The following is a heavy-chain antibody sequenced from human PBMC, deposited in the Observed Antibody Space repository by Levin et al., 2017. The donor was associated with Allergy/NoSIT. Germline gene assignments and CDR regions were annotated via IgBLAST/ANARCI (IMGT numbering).Heavy chain of an antibody. Sequence: GSLRLSCTVSGGSISSSIYYWGWIRQPPGKGLEWIGSTHYSGITYYNPSLKSRVTISVDTSKNQFSLKLSPVTAADTAVYYCARTVRGYYYMDVWGKGTTVTVSS. CDR2: THYSGIT. V-gene: IGHV4-39*01. CDR1: GGSISSSIYY. D-gene: IGHD3-10*01. J-gene: IGHJ6*03. CDR3: ARTVRGYYYMDV.